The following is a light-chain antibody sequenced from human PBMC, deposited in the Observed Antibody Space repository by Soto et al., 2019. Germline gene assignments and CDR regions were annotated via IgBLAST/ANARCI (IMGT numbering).Light chain of an antibody. J-gene: IGLJ1*01. CDR2: DVS. V-gene: IGLV2-14*03. Sequence: QPASVSGSPGQSITISCTGTSSDVGGYNYVSWYQQHPGKAPKLMIYDVSNRPSGVSNRFSGSKSGNTASLTISGLQAEDEADYYCSSYTSSSTFYVFGTGTKVTVL. CDR1: SSDVGGYNY. CDR3: SSYTSSSTFYV.